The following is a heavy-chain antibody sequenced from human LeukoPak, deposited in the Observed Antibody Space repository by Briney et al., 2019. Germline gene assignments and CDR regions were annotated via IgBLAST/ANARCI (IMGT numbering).Heavy chain of an antibody. Sequence: GGSLRLSCSASGLVFSIYTMYWVRQAPGKGPEYVPTISGSGNGGSIYYADSVKGRFTISRDDSKSIVYLQMNGLRSEDTAVYYCVKDFGRVRGTPDSWGQGTLVTVSS. CDR2: ISGSGNGGSI. CDR3: VKDFGRVRGTPDS. V-gene: IGHV3-64D*06. CDR1: GLVFSIYT. D-gene: IGHD2/OR15-2a*01. J-gene: IGHJ4*02.